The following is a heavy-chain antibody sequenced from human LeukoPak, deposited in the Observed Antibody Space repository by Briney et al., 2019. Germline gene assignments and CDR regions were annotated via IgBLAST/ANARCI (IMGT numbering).Heavy chain of an antibody. J-gene: IGHJ6*02. CDR3: TRGFVDV. Sequence: QGLEWMGIINPNSGGTIYAQKFQGRVTMAGDTSTRTVYMELSSLGFEDTAVYYCTRGFVDVWGQGTTVTVS. V-gene: IGHV1-46*01. CDR2: INPNSGGT.